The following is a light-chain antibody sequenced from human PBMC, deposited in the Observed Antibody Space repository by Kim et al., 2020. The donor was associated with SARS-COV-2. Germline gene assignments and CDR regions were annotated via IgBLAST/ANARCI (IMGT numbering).Light chain of an antibody. V-gene: IGKV2-30*02. CDR2: KIS. J-gene: IGKJ4*01. CDR1: QSLVRSDGNTW. CDR3: MQGTHWHRT. Sequence: DVVMTQSPLSLPVTLGQPASISCRSSQSLVRSDGNTWLSWFQQRPGQSPRRLIYKISNRDSGVPDRFSGSGSGTDFTLKISRVEAEEVGVYYCMQGTHWHRTFGGGTKVDIK.